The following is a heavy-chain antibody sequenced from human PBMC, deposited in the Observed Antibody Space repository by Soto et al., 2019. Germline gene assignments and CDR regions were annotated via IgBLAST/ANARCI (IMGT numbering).Heavy chain of an antibody. V-gene: IGHV1-2*02. J-gene: IGHJ6*02. CDR2: ISPNSGDT. Sequence: QVQLVQSGAEMKKPGASVKVSCTASGYTFTGYYIHWVRQAPGQGLEWMGWISPNSGDTKFAQKFQGRVTMTRDTSISTVYMEYSRLRSDDTAIYYCARDQTGYSSGWSSVAMDVWGQGTTVTVS. CDR1: GYTFTGYY. CDR3: ARDQTGYSSGWSSVAMDV. D-gene: IGHD6-19*01.